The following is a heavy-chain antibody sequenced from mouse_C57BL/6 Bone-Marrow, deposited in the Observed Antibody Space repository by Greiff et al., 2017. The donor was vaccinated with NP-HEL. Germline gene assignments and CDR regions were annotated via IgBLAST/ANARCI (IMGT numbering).Heavy chain of an antibody. CDR1: GFTFSDFY. CDR3: ARDARPYSYAMDY. CDR2: SRNKANDYTT. V-gene: IGHV7-1*01. D-gene: IGHD2-10*01. J-gene: IGHJ4*01. Sequence: EVNLVESGGGLVQSGRSLRLSCATSGFTFSDFYMEWVRQAPGKGLEWIAASRNKANDYTTEYSASVKGRFIVSRDTSQSILYLQMNALRAEDTAIYYCARDARPYSYAMDYWGQGTSVTVSS.